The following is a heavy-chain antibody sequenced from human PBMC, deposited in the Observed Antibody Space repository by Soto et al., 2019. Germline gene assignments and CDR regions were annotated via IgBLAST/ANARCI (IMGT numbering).Heavy chain of an antibody. CDR1: GFTFSNYA. V-gene: IGHV3-30-3*01. Sequence: QVQLVESGGGVVQPGRSLRLSCAASGFTFSNYAMHWVRQAPGKGLEWVAVISYDGGNKYYADSVKGRLTISRVNSKNTLYLQMNSLRAEDTAVYYCARNTWQQPRDYYYGMDVWGQGTTVTVSS. J-gene: IGHJ6*02. D-gene: IGHD6-13*01. CDR3: ARNTWQQPRDYYYGMDV. CDR2: ISYDGGNK.